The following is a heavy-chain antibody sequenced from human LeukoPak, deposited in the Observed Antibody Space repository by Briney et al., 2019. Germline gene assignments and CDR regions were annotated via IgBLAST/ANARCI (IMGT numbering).Heavy chain of an antibody. V-gene: IGHV3-30*18. J-gene: IGHJ6*03. CDR2: ISYDGSNK. Sequence: GGSLRLSCAASGFTFSSYGMHWVRQAPGKGLEWVAVISYDGSNKYYADSVKGRFTISRDNSKNTLYLQMNSLRAEDTAVYYCAKAVGHCSGGTCYHYYYMDVWGKGTTVTISS. CDR1: GFTFSSYG. D-gene: IGHD2-15*01. CDR3: AKAVGHCSGGTCYHYYYMDV.